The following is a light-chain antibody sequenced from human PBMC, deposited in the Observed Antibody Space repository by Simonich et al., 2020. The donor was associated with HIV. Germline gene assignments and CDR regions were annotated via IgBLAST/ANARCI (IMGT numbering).Light chain of an antibody. J-gene: IGKJ4*01. Sequence: DIVLTQTPLSLSVTPGQPASISCRSSQSLLHTDGKTYLYWYLQKPGQSLRLLIYAVSTRFSGVPDRFSGSWSGTHFTLKIGRVEAEDVGVYYCMQSIQLPLTFGGGTKVEIK. CDR3: MQSIQLPLT. CDR2: AVS. V-gene: IGKV2D-29*02. CDR1: QSLLHTDGKTY.